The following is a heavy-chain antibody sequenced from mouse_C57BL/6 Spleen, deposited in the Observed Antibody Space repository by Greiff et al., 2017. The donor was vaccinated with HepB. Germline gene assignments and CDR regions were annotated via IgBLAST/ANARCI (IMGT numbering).Heavy chain of an antibody. J-gene: IGHJ2*01. D-gene: IGHD2-5*01. CDR3: ARDSNYGYFDY. V-gene: IGHV1-64*01. Sequence: VKLQQPGAELVKPGASVKLSCKASGYTFTSYWMHWVKQRPGQGLEWIGMIHPNSGSTNYNEKFKSKATLTVDKSSSTAYMQLSSLTSEDSAVYYCARDSNYGYFDYWGQGTTLTVSS. CDR2: IHPNSGST. CDR1: GYTFTSYW.